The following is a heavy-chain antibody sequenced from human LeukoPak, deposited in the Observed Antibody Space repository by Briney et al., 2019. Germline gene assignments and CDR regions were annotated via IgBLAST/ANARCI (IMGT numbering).Heavy chain of an antibody. CDR2: INPNNGGT. J-gene: IGHJ4*02. CDR3: ARDPWIYYYDSRDTSRDDY. D-gene: IGHD3-22*01. CDR1: GYTFTDYY. V-gene: IGHV1-2*02. Sequence: SVTVSCKASGYTFTDYYMHWVRQAPGQGLEGMGWINPNNGGTNYAQKFQGRVTKTRDTSIRPAYMQPGRLRSHDTGVYYCARDPWIYYYDSRDTSRDDYWRRPTLVGVS.